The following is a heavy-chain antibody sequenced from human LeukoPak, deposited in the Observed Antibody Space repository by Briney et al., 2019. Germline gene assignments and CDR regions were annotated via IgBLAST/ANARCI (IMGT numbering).Heavy chain of an antibody. V-gene: IGHV3-21*01. CDR1: GFTFSSYT. CDR3: ARDGLATFDY. CDR2: ISSSSTYI. Sequence: GGSLRLSCAASGFTFSSYTMNWVRQAPGKGLEWVSSISSSSTYIYYADSVRGRFTISRDNAKKSLFLQMNSLRAEDTAVYYCARDGLATFDYWGQGTLVTSST. D-gene: IGHD5-12*01. J-gene: IGHJ4*02.